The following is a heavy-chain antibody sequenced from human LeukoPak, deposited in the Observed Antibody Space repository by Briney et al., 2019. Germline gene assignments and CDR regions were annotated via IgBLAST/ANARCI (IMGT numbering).Heavy chain of an antibody. CDR1: GFTFSSYA. CDR3: AKRMLNYGGAFDI. J-gene: IGHJ3*02. CDR2: ISGSGGST. V-gene: IGHV3-23*01. Sequence: GGSLRLSCAASGFTFSSYAMSWVRQAPGRGLEWVSAISGSGGSTYYADSVKGRFTISRDNSKNTLYLQMNSLRAEDTAVYYCAKRMLNYGGAFDIWGQGTMVTVSS. D-gene: IGHD1-7*01.